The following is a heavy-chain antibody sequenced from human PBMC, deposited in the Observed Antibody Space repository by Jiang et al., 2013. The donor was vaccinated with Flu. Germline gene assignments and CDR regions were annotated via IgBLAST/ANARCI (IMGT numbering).Heavy chain of an antibody. CDR2: INHSGST. CDR1: GGSFSGYY. V-gene: IGHV4-34*01. CDR3: ARAHLPREMATISGYGMDV. Sequence: KPSETLSLTCAVYGGSFSGYYWSWIRQPPGKGLEWIGEINHSGSTNYNPSLKSRVTISVDTSKNQFSLKLSSVTAADTAVYYCARAHLPREMATISGYGMDVWGQGTTVTVSS. J-gene: IGHJ6*02. D-gene: IGHD5-24*01.